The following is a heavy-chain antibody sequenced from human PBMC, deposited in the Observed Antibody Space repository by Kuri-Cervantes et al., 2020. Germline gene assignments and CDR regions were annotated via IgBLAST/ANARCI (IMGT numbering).Heavy chain of an antibody. D-gene: IGHD5-18*01. CDR2: INSDGSIT. J-gene: IGHJ4*02. V-gene: IGHV3-74*01. CDR3: ARGAAMGKPFDY. CDR1: GGTLRNYW. Sequence: GESLKISCAVFGGTLRNYWVHWVRQAPGKGLVWVSRINSDGSITSYADSVKGRFTISRDNAKNSLYLQMNSLRAEDTAVYYCARGAAMGKPFDYWGQGTLVTVSS.